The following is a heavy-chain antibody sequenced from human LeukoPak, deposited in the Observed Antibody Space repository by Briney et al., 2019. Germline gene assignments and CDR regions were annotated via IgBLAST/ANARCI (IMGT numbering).Heavy chain of an antibody. CDR1: EFTFSAYG. J-gene: IGHJ4*02. V-gene: IGHV3-30*02. CDR3: AKDQLQYCSSTSCYVRGFDY. Sequence: PGGSLRLSCAASEFTFSAYGMHWVRQAPGKGLEWVAFIRYDGSNKYYADSVKGRFTISRDNSKNTLYLQMNSLRAEDTAVYYCAKDQLQYCSSTSCYVRGFDYWGQGTLVTVSS. CDR2: IRYDGSNK. D-gene: IGHD2-2*01.